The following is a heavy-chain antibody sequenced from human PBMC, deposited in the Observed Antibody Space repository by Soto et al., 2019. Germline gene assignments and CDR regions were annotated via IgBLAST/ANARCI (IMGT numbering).Heavy chain of an antibody. D-gene: IGHD2-15*01. Sequence: SVKVSCKASGGTFSSYAISWVRQAPGQGLEWMGGIIPIFGTANYAQKFQGRVTITADESTSTAYMELSSLRSEDTAVYYCARDNGYCSGGSCYEADYWGQGTLVTVSS. CDR1: GGTFSSYA. CDR3: ARDNGYCSGGSCYEADY. CDR2: IIPIFGTA. J-gene: IGHJ4*02. V-gene: IGHV1-69*13.